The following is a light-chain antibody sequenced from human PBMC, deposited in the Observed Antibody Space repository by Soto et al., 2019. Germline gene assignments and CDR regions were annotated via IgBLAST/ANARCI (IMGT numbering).Light chain of an antibody. CDR1: QSVISN. Sequence: IVMSQSPATLSVSPGERATLSCRASQSVISNLAWYQQKPGQAPRLLIYGASARATGIPARFSGSGSGTDFTLTISRLEPEDFAVYYCQQYGSSPITFGQGTRLEIK. V-gene: IGKV3-20*01. CDR2: GAS. J-gene: IGKJ5*01. CDR3: QQYGSSPIT.